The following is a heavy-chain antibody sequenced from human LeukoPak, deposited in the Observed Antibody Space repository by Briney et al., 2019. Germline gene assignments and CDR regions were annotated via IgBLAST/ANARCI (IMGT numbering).Heavy chain of an antibody. V-gene: IGHV4-34*01. CDR3: ARAIYKSTGTYGY. D-gene: IGHD1-1*01. Sequence: ASETLSLTCAVYGGSFSGYYWSWIRQPPGKGLEWIGEINHSGSTNYNPSLKSRVTISVDTSKNQFSLKLGSVTAADTAVYYCARAIYKSTGTYGYWGQGTLVTVSS. J-gene: IGHJ4*02. CDR2: INHSGST. CDR1: GGSFSGYY.